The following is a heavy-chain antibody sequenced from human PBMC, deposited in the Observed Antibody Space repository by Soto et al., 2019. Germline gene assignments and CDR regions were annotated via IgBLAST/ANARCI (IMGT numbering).Heavy chain of an antibody. CDR1: GGSISSSNW. CDR2: IYHSGST. Sequence: NPSETLSLTCTVSGGSISSSNWWSWVRQPPGKGLEWIGEIYHSGSTNYNPSLKSRVTISVDKSKNQFSLKLSSVTAADTAVYYCARFQNYDFWSGYSESYYYYGMDVWGQGTTVTVSS. J-gene: IGHJ6*02. V-gene: IGHV4-4*02. CDR3: ARFQNYDFWSGYSESYYYYGMDV. D-gene: IGHD3-3*01.